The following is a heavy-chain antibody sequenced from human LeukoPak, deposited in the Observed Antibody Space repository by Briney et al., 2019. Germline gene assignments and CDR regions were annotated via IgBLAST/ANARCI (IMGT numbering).Heavy chain of an antibody. D-gene: IGHD5-18*01. CDR1: GFPFSSYA. CDR2: ISDSGGST. J-gene: IGHJ4*02. CDR3: ARGAISTAGTFDH. V-gene: IGHV3-64*04. Sequence: GGSLRLSCSASGFPFSSYAMHWVRQAPGKGLEYVSAISDSGGSTYYADSVKGRFTISRDNSKNTLYLQMNSLRAEDTAIYYCARGAISTAGTFDHWGQGTLVTVSS.